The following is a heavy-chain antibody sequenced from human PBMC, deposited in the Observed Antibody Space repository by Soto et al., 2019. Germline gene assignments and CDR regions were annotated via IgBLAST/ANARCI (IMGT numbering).Heavy chain of an antibody. J-gene: IGHJ6*02. Sequence: QVQLVESGGGVVQPGRSLRLSCAASGFTFSSYGMHWVRQAPGMGLEWVAVISYDGSNKYYADSVKGRFTISRDNSKNTLYLQMNSLRAEDTAVSYCAKEASYCSGGSCYETDYYGMDVWGQGTMVTVSS. D-gene: IGHD2-15*01. CDR3: AKEASYCSGGSCYETDYYGMDV. CDR2: ISYDGSNK. CDR1: GFTFSSYG. V-gene: IGHV3-30*18.